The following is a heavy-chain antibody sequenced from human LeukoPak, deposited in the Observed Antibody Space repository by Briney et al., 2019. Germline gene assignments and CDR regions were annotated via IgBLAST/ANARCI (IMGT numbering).Heavy chain of an antibody. J-gene: IGHJ4*02. Sequence: PGGSLRLSCAASGFTFSNNAMSWVRPAPGKGLEWVSGISGSASNTYYADSVKGRFTISRDNSKNTLYLQMNSLRAEDTAVYYCAKEGGSYYLHPLDNWGQGTLVTVSS. CDR3: AKEGGSYYLHPLDN. CDR2: ISGSASNT. V-gene: IGHV3-23*01. CDR1: GFTFSNNA. D-gene: IGHD1-26*01.